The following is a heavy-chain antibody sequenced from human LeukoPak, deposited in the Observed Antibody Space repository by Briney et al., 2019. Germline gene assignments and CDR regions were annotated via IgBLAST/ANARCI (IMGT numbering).Heavy chain of an antibody. CDR1: GXSISSTSCY. CDR3: ARHSLEAVAGTFFDY. J-gene: IGHJ4*02. Sequence: SETLSLTCTVSGXSISSTSCYWGWIRQPPGTGLEWIGSIYYSGDTYYNPSLKSRVTISVDTSNNQFSLKLSSVTAADAAVYYCARHSLEAVAGTFFDYWGQGTLVTVSS. D-gene: IGHD6-19*01. CDR2: IYYSGDT. V-gene: IGHV4-39*01.